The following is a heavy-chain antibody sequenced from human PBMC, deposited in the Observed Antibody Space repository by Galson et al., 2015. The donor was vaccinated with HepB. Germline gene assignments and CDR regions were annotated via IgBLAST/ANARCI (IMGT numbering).Heavy chain of an antibody. CDR2: ISYHGSNN. D-gene: IGHD3-10*01. CDR3: ARGKHYGSGSYYDPSGDY. Sequence: SLRLSCAASGFTFRSYAMHWVRQAPGKGLEWVAVISYHGSNNYSADSMKGRFTISRDNSKNTLYLQMSSLRPEDTAVYYCARGKHYGSGSYYDPSGDYWGQGTLVTVSS. J-gene: IGHJ4*02. V-gene: IGHV3-30*04. CDR1: GFTFRSYA.